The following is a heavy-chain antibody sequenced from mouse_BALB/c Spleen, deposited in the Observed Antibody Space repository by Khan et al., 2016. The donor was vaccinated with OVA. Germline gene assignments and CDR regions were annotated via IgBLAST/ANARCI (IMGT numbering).Heavy chain of an antibody. J-gene: IGHJ3*01. V-gene: IGHV1-77*01. CDR1: GYTFTDYY. Sequence: QVQLQQSGAELARPGASVKLSCKASGYTFTDYYINWVKQRTGQGLEWIGEIYPGSGNTYYNEKFKNKATLTADKSSTTAYMQLSSLTSDDAAVYFCARRNYFGYTFAYWGQGTLVTVSA. CDR3: ARRNYFGYTFAY. CDR2: IYPGSGNT. D-gene: IGHD1-2*01.